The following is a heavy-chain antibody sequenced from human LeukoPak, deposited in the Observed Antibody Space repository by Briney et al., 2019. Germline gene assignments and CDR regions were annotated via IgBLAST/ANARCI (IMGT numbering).Heavy chain of an antibody. J-gene: IGHJ4*02. CDR3: ARGSYDSSGYYFPRGQKETDY. CDR2: IWYDGSNK. Sequence: GGSLRLSCAASGFTFSSYGMHWVRQAPGKGLEWVAVIWYDGSNKYYADSVKGRFTISRDNSKNTPYLQMNSLRAEDTAVYYCARGSYDSSGYYFPRGQKETDYWGQGTLVTVSS. D-gene: IGHD3-22*01. V-gene: IGHV3-33*01. CDR1: GFTFSSYG.